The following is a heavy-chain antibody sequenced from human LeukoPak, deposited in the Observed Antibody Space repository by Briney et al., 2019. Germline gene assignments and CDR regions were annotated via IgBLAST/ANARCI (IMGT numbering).Heavy chain of an antibody. CDR3: ARNLAKEQWLGTRNYYYYGMDV. CDR2: IIPILGIA. D-gene: IGHD6-19*01. CDR1: GGTFSSYA. J-gene: IGHJ6*02. Sequence: SVKVSCKASGGTFSSYAISWVRQAPGQGLEWMGRIIPILGIANYAQRFQGRVTITADKSTSTAYMELSSLRSEDTAVYYCARNLAKEQWLGTRNYYYYGMDVWGQGTTVTVSS. V-gene: IGHV1-69*04.